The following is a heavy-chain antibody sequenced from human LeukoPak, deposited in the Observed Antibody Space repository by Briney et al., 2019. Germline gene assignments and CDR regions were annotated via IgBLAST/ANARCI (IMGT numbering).Heavy chain of an antibody. J-gene: IGHJ4*02. CDR1: GGSISSYY. D-gene: IGHD6-6*01. V-gene: IGHV4-39*07. CDR2: IYYSGST. Sequence: PSETLSLTCTVSGGSISSYYWGWIRQPPGKGLEWIGSIYYSGSTYYNPSLKSRVTISVDTSKNQFSLKLSSVTAADTAVYYCARDREYSSSSEFDYWGQGTLVTVSS. CDR3: ARDREYSSSSEFDY.